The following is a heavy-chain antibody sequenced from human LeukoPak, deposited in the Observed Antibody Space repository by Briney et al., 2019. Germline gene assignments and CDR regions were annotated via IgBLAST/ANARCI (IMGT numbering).Heavy chain of an antibody. D-gene: IGHD6-6*01. Sequence: PSETLSPTCSVSGGSTSTSTSYWGWVRQPPGKGLEWIGSIHYSGSTYKNPSLKSRVTISMDTSRSQFSLKVTSLTAADSAVYFCARESSSSRYFMDVWGRGTTVTVSS. CDR1: GGSTSTSTSY. CDR2: IHYSGST. V-gene: IGHV4-39*07. CDR3: ARESSSSRYFMDV. J-gene: IGHJ6*03.